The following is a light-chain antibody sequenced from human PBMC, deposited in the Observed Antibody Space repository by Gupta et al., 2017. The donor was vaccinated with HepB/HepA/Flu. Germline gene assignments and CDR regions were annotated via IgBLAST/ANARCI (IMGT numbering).Light chain of an antibody. V-gene: IGKV3-20*01. CDR3: QQYGRSPLT. Sequence: EIVLTQSPGTLSLSPGDRATLSCRASQSVSSSYLAWYQQKPGQAPRLLIYGASSRATGIPDRFSGSGSGTDFTLNISRMEPEDVAVYYCQQYGRSPLTFGQGTKVEIK. CDR1: QSVSSSY. J-gene: IGKJ1*01. CDR2: GAS.